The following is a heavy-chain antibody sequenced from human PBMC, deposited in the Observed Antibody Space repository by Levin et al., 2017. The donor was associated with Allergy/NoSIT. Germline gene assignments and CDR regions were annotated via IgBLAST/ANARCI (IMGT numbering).Heavy chain of an antibody. CDR3: ARRVYSSGYFAYFQH. CDR2: IYYSGST. V-gene: IGHV4-39*01. Sequence: SETLSLTCSVSGGSISSTSYYWGWIRQPPGKGLEWVGSIYYSGSTYYNPSLKSRVTISVDTSKNQFSLKLTSVTAADTAVYYCARRVYSSGYFAYFQHWGQGTLVTVSS. CDR1: GGSISSTSYY. J-gene: IGHJ1*01. D-gene: IGHD3-22*01.